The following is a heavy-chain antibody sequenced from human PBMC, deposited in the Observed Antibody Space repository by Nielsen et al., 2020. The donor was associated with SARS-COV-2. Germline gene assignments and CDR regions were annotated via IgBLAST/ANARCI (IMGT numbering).Heavy chain of an antibody. CDR2: IYSGGST. Sequence: GESLKISCAASGFTVSSNYMSWVRQAPGKGLEWVSVIYSGGSTYYADSVKGRFTISRDNSKNTLYLQMNSLRAEDTAVYYCASLTIFGVVPGLDVWGHGTTVTVSS. J-gene: IGHJ6*02. D-gene: IGHD3-3*01. CDR1: GFTVSSNY. CDR3: ASLTIFGVVPGLDV. V-gene: IGHV3-66*01.